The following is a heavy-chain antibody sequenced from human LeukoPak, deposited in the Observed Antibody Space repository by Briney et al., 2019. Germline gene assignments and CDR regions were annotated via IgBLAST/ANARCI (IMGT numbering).Heavy chain of an antibody. CDR3: ARGPHWDPHFDY. CDR2: INPNSGGT. J-gene: IGHJ4*02. V-gene: IGHV1-2*02. Sequence: ASVKVSCKASGYTFTSYGISWVRQAPGQGLEWMGWINPNSGGTNSAQKFQGRVTMTRDTSISTAYMELTRLRSDDTAVYYCARGPHWDPHFDYWGQGTLVTVSS. CDR1: GYTFTSYG. D-gene: IGHD7-27*01.